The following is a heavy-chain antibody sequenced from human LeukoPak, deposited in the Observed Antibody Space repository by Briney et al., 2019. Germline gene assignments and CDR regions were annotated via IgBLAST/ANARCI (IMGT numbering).Heavy chain of an antibody. V-gene: IGHV3-30*02. Sequence: GGSLRLSCAASGFTFSSYGMHWVRQAPGKGLEWVAFIRYDGSNKYYADSVKGRFTISRDNSKNTLYLQLNSLRAEDTAVYYCAKVRSYQLPIDYWGQGTLVTVSS. D-gene: IGHD2-2*01. J-gene: IGHJ4*02. CDR2: IRYDGSNK. CDR1: GFTFSSYG. CDR3: AKVRSYQLPIDY.